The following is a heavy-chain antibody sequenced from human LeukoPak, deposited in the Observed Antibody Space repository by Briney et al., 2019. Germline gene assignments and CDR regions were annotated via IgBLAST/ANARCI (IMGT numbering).Heavy chain of an antibody. D-gene: IGHD4-11*01. CDR1: GGSISSYY. CDR2: IYYSGST. Sequence: PSETLSLTCTVSGGSISSYYSSLIRQPPGKGLEWFGYIYYSGSTNYNPSLKSRVTISVDTSKNQFSLKLSSVTGADTAVYYCARDGSYSNYFDYWGQGTLVTVSS. V-gene: IGHV4-59*01. CDR3: ARDGSYSNYFDY. J-gene: IGHJ4*02.